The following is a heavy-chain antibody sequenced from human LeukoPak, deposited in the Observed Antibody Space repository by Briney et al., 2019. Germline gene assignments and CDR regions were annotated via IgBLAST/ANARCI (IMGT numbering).Heavy chain of an antibody. D-gene: IGHD5-18*01. CDR2: ISGSST. Sequence: PGDSLRLSCAASGFSLGEYAMSWVRQAPGKGPEWVSAISGSSTNYSLSVKGRFTISRDTSKTTVYLQMYVLREDDTALYYCVKGPQVGDGYHPDYWGQGTLVTVS. CDR1: GFSLGEYA. J-gene: IGHJ4*02. V-gene: IGHV3-23*05. CDR3: VKGPQVGDGYHPDY.